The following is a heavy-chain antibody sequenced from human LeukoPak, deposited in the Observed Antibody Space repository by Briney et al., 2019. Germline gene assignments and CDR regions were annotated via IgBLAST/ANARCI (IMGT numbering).Heavy chain of an antibody. Sequence: SGGSLRLSCAASGFTFSGYWMSWVRQAPGKGLEWVANIKQDGSEKYYVDSVKGRFTISRDNAKNSLYLQMNSLRAEDTAVYYCARAGYSSSWPGYWGQGTLVTVSS. CDR3: ARAGYSSSWPGY. V-gene: IGHV3-7*01. CDR1: GFTFSGYW. J-gene: IGHJ4*02. CDR2: IKQDGSEK. D-gene: IGHD6-13*01.